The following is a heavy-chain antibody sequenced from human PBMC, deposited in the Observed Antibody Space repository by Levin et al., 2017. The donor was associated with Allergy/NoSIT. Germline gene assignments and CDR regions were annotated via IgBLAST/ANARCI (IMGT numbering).Heavy chain of an antibody. Sequence: GESLKISCAASGFTFGSYSMNWVRQAPGKGLEWVSSIGGGSRHIYYADSMKGRFTISRDNAENSLYLQMNSLRAEDTAVYYCARGGRSVGYCSGGSCLSRYYNYYGMDVWGQGTTVTVSS. CDR2: IGGGSRHI. CDR3: ARGGRSVGYCSGGSCLSRYYNYYGMDV. J-gene: IGHJ6*02. CDR1: GFTFGSYS. V-gene: IGHV3-21*04. D-gene: IGHD2-15*01.